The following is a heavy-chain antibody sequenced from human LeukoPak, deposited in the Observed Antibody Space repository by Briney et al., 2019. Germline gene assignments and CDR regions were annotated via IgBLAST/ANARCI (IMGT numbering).Heavy chain of an antibody. V-gene: IGHV1-18*04. J-gene: IGHJ4*02. CDR1: GYTFTSYG. CDR2: NSAYNGNT. D-gene: IGHD3-10*01. CDR3: AREGGWFGELILSFDY. Sequence: ASVTVSCMASGYTFTSYGISWVRQAPGQGLEWMGWNSAYNGNTNYAQKLQGRVTMTTDTSTSTAYMELRSLRSDDTAVYYCAREGGWFGELILSFDYWGQGTLVTVSS.